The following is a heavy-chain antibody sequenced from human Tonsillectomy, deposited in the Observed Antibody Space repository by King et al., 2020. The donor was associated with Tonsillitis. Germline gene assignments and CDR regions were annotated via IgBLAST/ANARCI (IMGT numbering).Heavy chain of an antibody. J-gene: IGHJ4*02. CDR2: ISFDGINK. V-gene: IGHV3-30-3*01. CDR1: GFTFSTYA. Sequence: VQRVESGRGVVQPGRSLRLSCAASGFTFSTYAMHWVRQAPGKGLEWVAVISFDGINKYYADSVQGRFTISRDNSKNTLYLQMNSLSVEDTAVYYCARDGRELTGDYYFDYWGQGTLVTVSS. D-gene: IGHD7-27*01. CDR3: ARDGRELTGDYYFDY.